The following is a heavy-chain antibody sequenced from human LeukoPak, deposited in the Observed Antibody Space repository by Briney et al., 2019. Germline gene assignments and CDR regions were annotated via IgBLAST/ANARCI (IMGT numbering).Heavy chain of an antibody. J-gene: IGHJ3*02. CDR3: VRIDYSNAFDI. CDR1: GYTFTNFD. V-gene: IGHV1-8*01. Sequence: ASVKVSCKASGYTFTNFDINWVRQATGQGLEWMGWMNPKTGNTGSAQKLQGRVTITGNTSISTTYMELSSLRSEDTAVYYCVRIDYSNAFDIWGQGTMVTVSS. CDR2: MNPKTGNT. D-gene: IGHD4-11*01.